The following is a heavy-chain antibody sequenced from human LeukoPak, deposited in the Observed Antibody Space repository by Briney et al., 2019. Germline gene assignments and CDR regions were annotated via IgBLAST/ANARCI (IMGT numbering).Heavy chain of an antibody. Sequence: GGSLRLSCAASGFIFSSYSLHWVRQAPGEGLEWVALISSDGSNKYYADSVKGRFTISRDNSKNTLYLQMNSLRAEDTAVYYCASYDSSGYYHYFDYWGQGTLVTVSS. J-gene: IGHJ4*02. CDR1: GFIFSSYS. CDR3: ASYDSSGYYHYFDY. D-gene: IGHD3-22*01. V-gene: IGHV3-30-3*01. CDR2: ISSDGSNK.